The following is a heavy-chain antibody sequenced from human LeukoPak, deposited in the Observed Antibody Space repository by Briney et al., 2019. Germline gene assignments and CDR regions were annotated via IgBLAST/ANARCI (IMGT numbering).Heavy chain of an antibody. V-gene: IGHV3-48*01. Sequence: GGSLRLSCAAAGFTFSTYSMNWVRQAPGKGLEWVSYISSGSSSIYYADSVKGRFTISRDNAKYSLYLQVNSLRAADTAVYYCARDPAGAGIYYDYWGQGTLVTVSS. CDR2: ISSGSSSI. CDR1: GFTFSTYS. J-gene: IGHJ4*02. D-gene: IGHD6-19*01. CDR3: ARDPAGAGIYYDY.